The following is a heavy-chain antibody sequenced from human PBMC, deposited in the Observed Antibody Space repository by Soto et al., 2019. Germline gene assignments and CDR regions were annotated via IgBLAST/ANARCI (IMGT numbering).Heavy chain of an antibody. D-gene: IGHD4-17*01. CDR2: IVVGSGNT. CDR3: ATTVTSRDWFDP. V-gene: IGHV1-58*01. CDR1: GFTFPSSS. Sequence: SLKVSFHASGFTFPSSSVHWVRKARGQRLEWIGWIVVGSGNTNYAQKFQERVTITRDMSTSTAYMELSSLRSEDTAVYYCATTVTSRDWFDPWGQGTLVTVSS. J-gene: IGHJ5*02.